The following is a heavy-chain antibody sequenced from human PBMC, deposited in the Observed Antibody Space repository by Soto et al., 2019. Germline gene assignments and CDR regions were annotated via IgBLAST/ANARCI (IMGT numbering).Heavy chain of an antibody. CDR2: ISSSSSYI. D-gene: IGHD4-17*01. Sequence: GGSLRLSCAASGFTFSSYSMNWVRQAPGKGLEWVSSISSSSSYIYYADSVKGRFTISRDNAKNSLYLQMNSLRAEDTAVYYCAKDRHDYGGNFWFDPWGQGTLVTVSS. CDR1: GFTFSSYS. V-gene: IGHV3-21*04. J-gene: IGHJ5*02. CDR3: AKDRHDYGGNFWFDP.